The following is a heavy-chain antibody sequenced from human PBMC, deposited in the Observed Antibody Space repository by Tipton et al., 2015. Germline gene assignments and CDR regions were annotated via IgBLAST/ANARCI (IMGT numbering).Heavy chain of an antibody. CDR2: IYPGDSET. CDR3: ATIEAPSPQGFDH. CDR1: GLRVSTDW. Sequence: VQLVQSGAEVKKPGQSLKISCKASGLRVSTDWIVWVRQMPGKGLEWMGIIYPGDSETRYSPSFEDQVTISADRSINTAYLQWSSLKASDTAMYYCATIEAPSPQGFDHWDQGTLVTVSS. J-gene: IGHJ4*02. V-gene: IGHV5-51*01.